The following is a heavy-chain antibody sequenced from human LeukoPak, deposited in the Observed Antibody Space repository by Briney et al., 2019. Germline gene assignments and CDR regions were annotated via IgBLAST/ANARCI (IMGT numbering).Heavy chain of an antibody. V-gene: IGHV3-23*01. J-gene: IGHJ4*02. CDR1: GFTFSNFV. CDR2: ISDNGGTI. D-gene: IGHD3-10*01. CDR3: AKDRAIGGGKGFDS. Sequence: GGSLRLSCTSSGFTFSNFVMSWVRQARGKGLEWVSSISDNGGTIYHTDSVKGRFATSRDNSKKTLYLQMNSLRAEDTAIYYCAKDRAIGGGKGFDSWGQGTLVTVSS.